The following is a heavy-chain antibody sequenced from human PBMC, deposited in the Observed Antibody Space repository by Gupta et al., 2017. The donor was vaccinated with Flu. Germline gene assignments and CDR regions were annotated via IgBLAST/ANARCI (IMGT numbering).Heavy chain of an antibody. CDR2: IWYDGSNK. D-gene: IGHD3-10*01. Sequence: QVQLVESGGGVVQPGRSLRLSCAASVFTFSSYGMHWVRQAPGKGLEWVAVIWYDGSNKYYADSVKGRFTISRDNSKNTLYLQMNSLRAEDTAVYYCARVWSNYYGSGSYSSVDYWGQGTLVTVSS. CDR3: ARVWSNYYGSGSYSSVDY. CDR1: VFTFSSYG. J-gene: IGHJ4*02. V-gene: IGHV3-33*01.